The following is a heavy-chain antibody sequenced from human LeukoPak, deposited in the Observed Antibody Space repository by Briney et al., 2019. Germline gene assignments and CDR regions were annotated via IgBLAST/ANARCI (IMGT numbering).Heavy chain of an antibody. D-gene: IGHD5-18*01. CDR2: IKQDGSEK. Sequence: GGSLRLSCAASGFTFSSYWMSWVRQAPGKGLEWVANIKQDGSEKYYVDSVKGRFIISRDNAKNSLYLQMNSLRAEDTAVYYCARDWTDTAMGVLHYWRQGTLVTVSS. J-gene: IGHJ4*02. V-gene: IGHV3-7*01. CDR3: ARDWTDTAMGVLHY. CDR1: GFTFSSYW.